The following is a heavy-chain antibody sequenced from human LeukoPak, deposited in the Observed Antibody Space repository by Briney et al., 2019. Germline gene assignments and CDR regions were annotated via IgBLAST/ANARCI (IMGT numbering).Heavy chain of an antibody. CDR1: GESFSGYY. Sequence: SETLSLTCAVYGESFSGYYWSWIRQPPGKGLEWIGEIDHSGSTNYSPPLKSRVTISVDTSTNQFSLNLSSVTAADTAVYYCALHDYGDSRIDYWGQGTLVTVSS. CDR2: IDHSGST. CDR3: ALHDYGDSRIDY. V-gene: IGHV4-34*01. J-gene: IGHJ4*02. D-gene: IGHD4-17*01.